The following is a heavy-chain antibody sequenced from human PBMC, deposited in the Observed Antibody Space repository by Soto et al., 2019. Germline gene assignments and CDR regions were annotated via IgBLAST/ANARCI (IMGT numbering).Heavy chain of an antibody. D-gene: IGHD1-7*01. CDR1: GFSFSSDS. J-gene: IGHJ4*02. V-gene: IGHV3-21*01. CDR2: ISSSGSFM. CDR3: ARDPPTGTTLDWADS. Sequence: PGGSLRLSCAASGFSFSSDSMGWVRQAPGKGLEWVSSISSSGSFMNYADSVKGRFIISRDNAKNSLYLQMSGLKDEDTAVYYCARDPPTGTTLDWADSWGQGTLVTVPQ.